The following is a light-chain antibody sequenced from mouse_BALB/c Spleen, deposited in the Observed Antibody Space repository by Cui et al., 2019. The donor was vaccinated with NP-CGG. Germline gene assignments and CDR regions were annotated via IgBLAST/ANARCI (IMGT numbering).Light chain of an antibody. V-gene: IGLV1*01. Sequence: QAVVTQESATTNTPGETVTLTCRSSTGAVTTSNYANWIQEKPDHLFTGLIGGTNNRTPGVPARFSGSLIGDKAALTITGAQTEDEAIYFCALWYSNHWVFGGGTKLTVL. CDR2: GTN. J-gene: IGLJ1*01. CDR1: TGAVTTSNY. CDR3: ALWYSNHWV.